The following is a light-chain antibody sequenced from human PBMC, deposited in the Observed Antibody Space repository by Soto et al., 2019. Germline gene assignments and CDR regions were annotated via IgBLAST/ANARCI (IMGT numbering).Light chain of an antibody. J-gene: IGLJ2*01. CDR2: EVS. Sequence: QSALTQPASVSGSPGQSITISCTGTSSDVAGYNHVSWYQHHPGKAPKLMIYEVSNRPSGVSNRFSGSKSGNTASLTISGLQAEDEADYYCSSYTSSSTVVFGGGTKLTVL. CDR3: SSYTSSSTVV. V-gene: IGLV2-14*01. CDR1: SSDVAGYNH.